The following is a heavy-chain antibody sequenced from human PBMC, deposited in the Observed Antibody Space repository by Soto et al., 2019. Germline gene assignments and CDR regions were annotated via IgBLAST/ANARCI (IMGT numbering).Heavy chain of an antibody. V-gene: IGHV4-59*01. CDR1: GDSIRSYY. CDR3: AREQYNWKI. D-gene: IGHD1-20*01. CDR2: VFHTGNT. Sequence: KPSETLSLAGRVSGDSIRSYYWTWIRQRPGKGLQWIGYVFHTGNTNYNPAPKSRVTISEDASKNQVSLRLTSVTAADTAVYFCAREQYNWKIWGQGTLVTVSS. J-gene: IGHJ4*02.